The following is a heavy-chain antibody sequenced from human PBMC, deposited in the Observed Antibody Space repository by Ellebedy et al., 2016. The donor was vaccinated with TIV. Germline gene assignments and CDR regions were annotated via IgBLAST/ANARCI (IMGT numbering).Heavy chain of an antibody. V-gene: IGHV1-24*01. Sequence: ASVKVSCKVSGYTLTELSMHWVRQAPGKGLEWMGGFDPEDGETIYAQKFQGRVTMTEDTSTDTAYMELSSLRSEDTAVYYCASRMTSRGSYRGYGMDVWGQGTTVTVSS. J-gene: IGHJ6*02. D-gene: IGHD3-16*02. CDR2: FDPEDGET. CDR3: ASRMTSRGSYRGYGMDV. CDR1: GYTLTELS.